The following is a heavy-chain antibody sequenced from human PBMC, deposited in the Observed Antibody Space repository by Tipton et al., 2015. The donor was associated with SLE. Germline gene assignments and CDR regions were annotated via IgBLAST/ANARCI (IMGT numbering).Heavy chain of an antibody. CDR3: AREGLSGSPDY. Sequence: TLSLTCAVYGGSFSGHYWSWIRQPPGKGLEWIGEINHSGSTNYNPSLKSRVTISVDTSKNQFSLKLSSVTAADTAVYYCAREGLSGSPDYWGQGTLVTVSS. V-gene: IGHV4-34*01. J-gene: IGHJ4*02. CDR2: INHSGST. D-gene: IGHD2-15*01. CDR1: GGSFSGHY.